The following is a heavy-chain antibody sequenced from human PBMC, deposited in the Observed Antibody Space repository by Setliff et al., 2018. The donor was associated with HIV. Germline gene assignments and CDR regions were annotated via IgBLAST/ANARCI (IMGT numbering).Heavy chain of an antibody. D-gene: IGHD5-18*01. Sequence: GGSLRLSCAASGFTFSSYSMNWVRQAPGKGLEWVSSISSRSSYIYYADSVKGRFTISRDNAKNSLFLQVNSLRAEDTAVYYCAKDFARYSSYYHGMDVWGQGTTVTVSS. V-gene: IGHV3-21*01. CDR1: GFTFSSYS. CDR3: AKDFARYSSYYHGMDV. CDR2: ISSRSSYI. J-gene: IGHJ6*02.